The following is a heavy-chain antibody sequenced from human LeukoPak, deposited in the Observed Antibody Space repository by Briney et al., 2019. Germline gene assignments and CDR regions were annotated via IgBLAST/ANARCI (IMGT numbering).Heavy chain of an antibody. CDR1: GFTLSNHP. V-gene: IGHV3-23*01. CDR2: LSDTGDST. Sequence: GGSLRLSCAASGFTLSNHPMSWVRQAPGKGLEWVSSLSDTGDSTHYADSEKGRFTISRDSARSALYLQMNSLRAEDTVVYYCAKGDCSSGSCYFDYWGQGSQVTVSS. D-gene: IGHD2-15*01. J-gene: IGHJ4*02. CDR3: AKGDCSSGSCYFDY.